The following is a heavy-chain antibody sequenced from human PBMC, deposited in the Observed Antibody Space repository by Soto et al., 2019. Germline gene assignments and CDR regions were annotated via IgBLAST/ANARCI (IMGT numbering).Heavy chain of an antibody. J-gene: IGHJ6*02. D-gene: IGHD2-21*02. Sequence: QVTLKESGPTLVKPTQTLTLTCTVSGLSLRTTGVGVGWVRQHPGKALEWLALLYWDDDQRYSPSLRSRLTIAKDISETQVLLTMTNMDTVDTATYYCVQSRCGGDCLEIYSSHAYNGLDVWGQGTTVTVSS. CDR3: VQSRCGGDCLEIYSSHAYNGLDV. V-gene: IGHV2-5*02. CDR1: GLSLRTTGVG. CDR2: LYWDDDQ.